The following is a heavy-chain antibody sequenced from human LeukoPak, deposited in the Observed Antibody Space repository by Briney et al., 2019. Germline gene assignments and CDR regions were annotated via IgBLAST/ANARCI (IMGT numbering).Heavy chain of an antibody. D-gene: IGHD3-10*01. CDR3: AKAMVRGVIHTSLYYYYGMDV. CDR1: GFTFDDYA. J-gene: IGHJ6*02. Sequence: SLRLSCAASGFTFDDYAMHWVRQAPGKGLEWVSGISWNSGSIGYADSVKGRFTISRDNAKNSLYLQMNSLRAEDTALYYCAKAMVRGVIHTSLYYYYGMDVWGQGTTVTVPS. V-gene: IGHV3-9*01. CDR2: ISWNSGSI.